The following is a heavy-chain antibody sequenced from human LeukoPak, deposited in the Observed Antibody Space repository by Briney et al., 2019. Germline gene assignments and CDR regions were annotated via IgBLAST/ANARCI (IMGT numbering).Heavy chain of an antibody. V-gene: IGHV3-49*04. CDR1: GFTFSSYG. D-gene: IGHD2-15*01. Sequence: GRSLRLSCAASGFTFSSYGMHWVRQAPGKGLEWVGFIRSKAYGGTTEYAASVKGRFTISRDDSKSIAYLQMNSLKTEDTAVYYCTRGAATGFYWGQGTLVTVSS. CDR3: TRGAATGFY. J-gene: IGHJ4*02. CDR2: IRSKAYGGTT.